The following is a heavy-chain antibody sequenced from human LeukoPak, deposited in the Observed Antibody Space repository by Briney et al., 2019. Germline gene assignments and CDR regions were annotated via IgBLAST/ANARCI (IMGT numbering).Heavy chain of an antibody. CDR2: IYPGDSDT. Sequence: GESLKISCKGSGDSFTTYWIGWVRQMPGKGLEWMGIIYPGDSDTRYSPSFQGQVTISTDKSISTAYLQWSSLKASDTAMYYCARHIAPGYNSGWYIDYWGQGTLVTVSS. CDR3: ARHIAPGYNSGWYIDY. D-gene: IGHD6-19*01. J-gene: IGHJ4*02. V-gene: IGHV5-51*01. CDR1: GDSFTTYW.